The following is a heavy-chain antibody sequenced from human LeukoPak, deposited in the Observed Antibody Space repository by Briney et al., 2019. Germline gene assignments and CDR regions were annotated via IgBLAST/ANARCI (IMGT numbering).Heavy chain of an antibody. V-gene: IGHV3-48*01. D-gene: IGHD1-1*01. CDR2: FNNVDKTI. CDR1: VDSISSSN. Sequence: TSGTLSLTWAVSVDSISSSNWWSWVCQAPGKGPEWVSYFNNVDKTIQYADSVKGRFTISSDNAKNSLYLQMNSLRAEDTAVYFCVRDHNYAFDYWGQETLVTVSS. J-gene: IGHJ4*02. CDR3: VRDHNYAFDY.